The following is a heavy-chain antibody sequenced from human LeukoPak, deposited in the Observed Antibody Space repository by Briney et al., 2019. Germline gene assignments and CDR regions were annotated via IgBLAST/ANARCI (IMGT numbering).Heavy chain of an antibody. Sequence: PSETLSLTCTVSGGPIIGYYWSWIRQPPGKGLEWIGYIYYSGSTNYNPSLKSRLTISIDTSENQFSLKLSSVTATDTAVYYCAREYSSSSGRRAFDIWGQGTMVTVSS. CDR3: AREYSSSSGRRAFDI. CDR1: GGPIIGYY. V-gene: IGHV4-59*08. CDR2: IYYSGST. D-gene: IGHD6-6*01. J-gene: IGHJ3*02.